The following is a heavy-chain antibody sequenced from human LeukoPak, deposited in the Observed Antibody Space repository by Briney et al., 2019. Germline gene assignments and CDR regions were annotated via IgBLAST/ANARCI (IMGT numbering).Heavy chain of an antibody. CDR2: ISSSGNTI. J-gene: IGHJ4*02. CDR1: GFTFSSSE. CDR3: ARDGMGYYDSSGYYYPDYFDY. Sequence: GGSLRLSCAASGFTFSSSEMNWVRQAPGKGLEWVSYISSSGNTIYYADSVKGRFTISRDNSKNTLYLQMNSLRAEDTAVYYCARDGMGYYDSSGYYYPDYFDYWGQGTLVTVSS. V-gene: IGHV3-48*03. D-gene: IGHD3-22*01.